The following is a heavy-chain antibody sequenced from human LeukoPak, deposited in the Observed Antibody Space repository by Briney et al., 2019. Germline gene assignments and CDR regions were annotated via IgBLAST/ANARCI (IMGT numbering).Heavy chain of an antibody. J-gene: IGHJ6*03. D-gene: IGHD3-10*01. CDR1: GGSIGSSSYY. CDR2: IYHSGST. Sequence: SETLSLTCTVSGGSIGSSSYYWGWIRQPPGKGLEWVGNIYHSGSTYFNPSLKSRVTISVDTSKNQFSLRLSAVTAADTAVYYCASVRRGFGESSKYYSYYYMDVWGNGTTVTISS. V-gene: IGHV4-39*01. CDR3: ASVRRGFGESSKYYSYYYMDV.